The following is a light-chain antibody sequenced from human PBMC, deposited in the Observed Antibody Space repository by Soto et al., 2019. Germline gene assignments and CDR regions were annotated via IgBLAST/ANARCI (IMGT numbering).Light chain of an antibody. Sequence: EIVLTQSPATLSLSPGERATLSCRASQSVSSYLLWYQQKPGQAPRLLIYDASNRATGTPDRFSGSGSGTDFTLTISRLEPEDFAVYYCHQFGGSPRAFGQGTKVDIK. CDR2: DAS. CDR3: HQFGGSPRA. V-gene: IGKV3-20*01. CDR1: QSVSSY. J-gene: IGKJ1*01.